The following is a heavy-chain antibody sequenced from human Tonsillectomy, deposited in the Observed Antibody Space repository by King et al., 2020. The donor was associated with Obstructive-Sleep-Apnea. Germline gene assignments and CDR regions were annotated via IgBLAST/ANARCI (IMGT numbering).Heavy chain of an antibody. CDR2: IYYSGST. Sequence: QLQESGPGLVKPSETLSLTCTVSGGSISSSSYYWGWIRQPPGKGLEWIGSIYYSGSTYYNPSLKSRVTISVDTSKNQFSLKLSSVTAADTAVYYCARNIGYCSSTSCTRHNWFDPWGQGTLVTVSS. J-gene: IGHJ5*02. CDR1: GGSISSSSYY. V-gene: IGHV4-39*07. D-gene: IGHD2-2*01. CDR3: ARNIGYCSSTSCTRHNWFDP.